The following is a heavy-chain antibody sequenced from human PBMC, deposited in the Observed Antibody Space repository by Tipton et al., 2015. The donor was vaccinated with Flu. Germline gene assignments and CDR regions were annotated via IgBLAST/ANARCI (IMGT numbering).Heavy chain of an antibody. CDR2: IHKTGGT. CDR3: VRRDYSNYVSEPKNWFDP. CDR1: GDSIGSPYY. D-gene: IGHD4-11*01. Sequence: TLSLTCSVHGDSIGSPYYWGWIRQPPGKGLEWIGNIHKTGGTYYNPSLTSRVTISVDTSKNQFSLRLTSVTAADTAVYYCVRRDYSNYVSEPKNWFDPWGPGTLVTVSS. V-gene: IGHV4-38-2*01. J-gene: IGHJ5*02.